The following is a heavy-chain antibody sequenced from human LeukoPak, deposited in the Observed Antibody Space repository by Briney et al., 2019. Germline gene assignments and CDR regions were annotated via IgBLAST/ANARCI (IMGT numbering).Heavy chain of an antibody. V-gene: IGHV1-2*02. CDR2: IDPDGGGT. J-gene: IGHJ4*02. Sequence: ASVKVSCKASVYTFTDYYMHWVRQAPGQGLEWMGWIDPDGGGTNYAQMFRGRVTMTRDTSISTAYMELSSLRSDDTAIYYCARVSGRSGPFEYWGQGTLVTVSS. CDR1: VYTFTDYY. D-gene: IGHD3-3*01. CDR3: ARVSGRSGPFEY.